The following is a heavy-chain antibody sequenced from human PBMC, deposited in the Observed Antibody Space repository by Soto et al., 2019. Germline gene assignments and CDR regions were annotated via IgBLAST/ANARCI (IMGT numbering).Heavy chain of an antibody. CDR1: GFTFSNFA. D-gene: IGHD1-1*01. J-gene: IGHJ4*02. V-gene: IGHV3-23*01. CDR2: VNGGGGST. Sequence: EVLLLESGGGLVQPGGSLRLSCAASGFTFSNFAMSWVRQAPGKGLEWVSTVNGGGGSTYYADSVKGRFTISRDNSKNTLDLQINSLRAEDTAVDYCAKDPPTSGTTFGYWGQGTLVTVSS. CDR3: AKDPPTSGTTFGY.